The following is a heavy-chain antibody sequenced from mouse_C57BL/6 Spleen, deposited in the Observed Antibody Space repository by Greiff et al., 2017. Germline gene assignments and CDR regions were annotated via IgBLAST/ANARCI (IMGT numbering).Heavy chain of an antibody. CDR2: IYPRSGNT. CDR1: GYTFTSYG. CDR3: ARESGNYPFFDY. D-gene: IGHD2-1*01. J-gene: IGHJ2*01. V-gene: IGHV1-81*01. Sequence: QVHVKQSGAELARPGASVKLSCKASGYTFTSYGISWVKQRTGQGLEWIGEIYPRSGNTYYNEKFKGKATLTADKSSSTAYMELRSLTSEDSAVYFCARESGNYPFFDYWGQGTTLTVSS.